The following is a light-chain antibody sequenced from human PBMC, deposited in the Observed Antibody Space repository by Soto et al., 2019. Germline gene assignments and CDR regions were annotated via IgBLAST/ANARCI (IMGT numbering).Light chain of an antibody. CDR2: EVS. Sequence: QSVLTQPASVSGSPGQSITISCTGSSRDVGGYNFVSWYQQHPGKAPKLMIYEVSNRPSGVSKRFSGSKSGNTASLSFSGLQAEDEADYYCTSYSTSNSYVFGAGTKLTVL. CDR3: TSYSTSNSYV. V-gene: IGLV2-14*01. CDR1: SRDVGGYNF. J-gene: IGLJ1*01.